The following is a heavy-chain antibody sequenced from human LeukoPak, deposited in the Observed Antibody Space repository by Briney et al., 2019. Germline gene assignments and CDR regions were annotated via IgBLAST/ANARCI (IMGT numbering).Heavy chain of an antibody. V-gene: IGHV4-38-2*02. CDR3: ARDSGTTGEVKFDP. Sequence: SETLSLTCIVSDYSITTGYFWGWIRQPAGKGLEWIGRISGSGTITYNPALQSRLSISIDTSKNQFSLKLMSVTAADTAVYYCARDSGTTGEVKFDPWGQGTLVTVSS. J-gene: IGHJ5*02. D-gene: IGHD3-10*01. CDR1: DYSITTGYF. CDR2: ISGSGTI.